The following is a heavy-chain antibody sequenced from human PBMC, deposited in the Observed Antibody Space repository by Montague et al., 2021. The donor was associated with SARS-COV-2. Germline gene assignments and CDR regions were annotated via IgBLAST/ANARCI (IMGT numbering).Heavy chain of an antibody. V-gene: IGHV4-39*01. CDR2: IYDSGST. CDR1: GGSISSSNYY. J-gene: IGHJ4*02. Sequence: SETLSLTCTVSGGSISSSNYYWDWIRQPPGKGLEWIGSIYDSGSTYYHPSLKRRVTISVDTSKNQFSLKLSSVTAADTAVYYCARGSRQWLVRPPHYYYFDYWGQGTLVTVSS. CDR3: ARGSRQWLVRPPHYYYFDY. D-gene: IGHD6-19*01.